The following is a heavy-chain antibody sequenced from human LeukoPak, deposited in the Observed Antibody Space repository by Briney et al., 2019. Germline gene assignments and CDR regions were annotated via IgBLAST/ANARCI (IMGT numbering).Heavy chain of an antibody. J-gene: IGHJ4*02. D-gene: IGHD2-2*01. CDR2: IFPSGTT. CDR3: ASLGGYQNGNFDY. Sequence: SETLSLTCAVSGYSISSGNHWGWIRQPPDKGLEWIGSIFPSGTTYYNPSLKSRVTISVYTSKNQFSLKLISVTAADTAVYYCASLGGYQNGNFDYWGQGTLVTVSS. V-gene: IGHV4-38-2*01. CDR1: GYSISSGNH.